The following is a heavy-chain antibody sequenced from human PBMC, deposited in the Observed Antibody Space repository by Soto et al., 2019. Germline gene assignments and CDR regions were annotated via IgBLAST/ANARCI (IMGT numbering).Heavy chain of an antibody. CDR1: GFTFSSYA. CDR2: ISGSGGST. J-gene: IGHJ1*01. CDR3: AAPDSSSWYSSSEYFQH. D-gene: IGHD6-13*01. Sequence: TGGSLRLSCAASGFTFSSYAMSWVRQAPGKGLEWVSAISGSGGSTYYADSVKGRFTISRDNSKNTLYLQMNSLRAEDTAVYYCAAPDSSSWYSSSEYFQHWGQGTLVTVSS. V-gene: IGHV3-23*01.